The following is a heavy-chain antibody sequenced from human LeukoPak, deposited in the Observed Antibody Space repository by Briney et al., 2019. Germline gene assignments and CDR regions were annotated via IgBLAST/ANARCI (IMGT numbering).Heavy chain of an antibody. V-gene: IGHV1-46*01. CDR1: GYTFTSYY. D-gene: IGHD5-24*01. Sequence: ASVKVSCKASGYTFTSYYMHRVRQAPGQGLEWMGIINPSGGSTSYAQKFQGRVTMTRDTSTSTVYMELSSLRSEDTAVYYCARPHDGVVAGPYYYYGMDVWGQGTTVTVSS. J-gene: IGHJ6*02. CDR3: ARPHDGVVAGPYYYYGMDV. CDR2: INPSGGST.